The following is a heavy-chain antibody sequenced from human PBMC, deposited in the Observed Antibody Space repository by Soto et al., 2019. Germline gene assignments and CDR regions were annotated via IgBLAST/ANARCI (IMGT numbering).Heavy chain of an antibody. V-gene: IGHV1-18*01. CDR3: ASLETYCGGDCYSDPKNPSDY. Sequence: ASVKVSCKASGYTFTSYGISWVRQAPGQGLERMGWISAYNGNTNYAQKLQGRVTMTTDTSTSTAYMELRSLRSEDTAVYYCASLETYCGGDCYSDPKNPSDYWGQGTLVTVSS. J-gene: IGHJ4*02. CDR1: GYTFTSYG. D-gene: IGHD2-21*02. CDR2: ISAYNGNT.